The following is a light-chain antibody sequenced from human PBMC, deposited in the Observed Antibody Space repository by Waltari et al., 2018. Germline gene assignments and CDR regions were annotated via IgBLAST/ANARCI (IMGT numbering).Light chain of an antibody. CDR3: QAKDSSLGV. CDR2: GNN. CDR1: DSNIGAGFD. Sequence: QSVLTQPPSVSGAPGQTVTISCTGTDSNIGAGFDVNWYQQLPGTAPKVVIYGNNNRPSGVTDRFSGSKSGTSASLAITVLQAEDEADYYCQAKDSSLGVFGGGTKVTVL. J-gene: IGLJ3*02. V-gene: IGLV1-40*01.